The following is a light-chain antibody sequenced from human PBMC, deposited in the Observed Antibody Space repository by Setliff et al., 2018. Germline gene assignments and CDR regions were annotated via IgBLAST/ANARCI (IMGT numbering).Light chain of an antibody. J-gene: IGLJ1*01. V-gene: IGLV3-25*03. CDR1: TLAKQY. CDR3: QSADTSGTYV. Sequence: SYALTQSPPVSVSPGQTARITCSGETLAKQYVYWYQQRPGQAPVLIIYKDTERSSGIPERFSGSSAGTIVTLTISGVQAEDEADYYCQSADTSGTYVFGPGTKVTVL. CDR2: KDT.